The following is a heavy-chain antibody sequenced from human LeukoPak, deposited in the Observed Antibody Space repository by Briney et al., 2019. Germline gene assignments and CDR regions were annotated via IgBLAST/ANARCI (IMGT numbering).Heavy chain of an antibody. V-gene: IGHV1-18*01. Sequence: ASVKVSCKASGYTFTSYGISWVRQAPGQGLECMGWISAYNGHTDYAQKFQGRVTITTDESTSTAYMELSSLRSEDTAVYYCARGSGLLPDKGYYYYYMDVWGKGTTVTVSS. CDR3: ARGSGLLPDKGYYYYYMDV. CDR1: GYTFTSYG. D-gene: IGHD2-15*01. J-gene: IGHJ6*03. CDR2: ISAYNGHT.